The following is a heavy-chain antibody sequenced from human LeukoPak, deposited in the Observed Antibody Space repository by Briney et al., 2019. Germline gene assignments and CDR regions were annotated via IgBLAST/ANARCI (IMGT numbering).Heavy chain of an antibody. CDR3: ARDNYDILTGYYWKAGVSWFDP. V-gene: IGHV1-46*01. J-gene: IGHJ5*02. D-gene: IGHD3-9*01. CDR2: INPSGSST. Sequence: ASVKVSCKASGYTFTSYYMHWVRQAPGQGLEWMGLINPSGSSTSYAQKFQGRLSLTRDMSTSTDYMELSSLRSEDTAVYYCARDNYDILTGYYWKAGVSWFDPWGQGTLVTVSS. CDR1: GYTFTSYY.